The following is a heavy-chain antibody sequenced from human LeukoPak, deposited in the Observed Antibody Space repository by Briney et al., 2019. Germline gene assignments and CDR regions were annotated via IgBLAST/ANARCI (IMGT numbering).Heavy chain of an antibody. D-gene: IGHD5-12*01. J-gene: IGHJ4*02. V-gene: IGHV3-48*02. CDR2: ISGGSSSV. Sequence: GGSLRLSCVASGFTFRTYSMNWVRQAPGKGLEWVSYISGGSSSVYYADSVKGRFTISRDNAKNSLHLQMNSLRDEDTAVYYCARDFHPSGYDYWGQGTLVSVSS. CDR1: GFTFRTYS. CDR3: ARDFHPSGYDY.